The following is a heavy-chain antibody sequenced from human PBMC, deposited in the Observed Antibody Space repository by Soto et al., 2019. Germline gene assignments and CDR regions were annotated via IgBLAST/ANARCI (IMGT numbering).Heavy chain of an antibody. CDR2: IDPSDSYT. CDR1: GYSFTSHW. D-gene: IGHD6-6*01. CDR3: ARQLYSSSSGSNWFDP. Sequence: GESLKISCKGSGYSFTSHWISWVRQMPGKGLEWMGRIDPSDSYTSYSPSFQGHVTISADKSISTAYLQWSSLKASDTAMYYCARQLYSSSSGSNWFDPWGQGTLVTVSS. J-gene: IGHJ5*02. V-gene: IGHV5-10-1*01.